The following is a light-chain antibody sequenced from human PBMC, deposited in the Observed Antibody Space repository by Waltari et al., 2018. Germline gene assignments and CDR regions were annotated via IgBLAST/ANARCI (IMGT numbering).Light chain of an antibody. J-gene: IGKJ2*01. CDR2: WVS. Sequence: DLVMTQSPDSLAVSLGERATINCKSSQSVFFSATNKNYLAWYQQRPGQPPKLLIYWVSTRESGVPDRFSGSGSATDFTLTISSLQAEDVAVYYCHNYYNIPHIFGQGTNVEIK. V-gene: IGKV4-1*01. CDR3: HNYYNIPHI. CDR1: QSVFFSATNKNY.